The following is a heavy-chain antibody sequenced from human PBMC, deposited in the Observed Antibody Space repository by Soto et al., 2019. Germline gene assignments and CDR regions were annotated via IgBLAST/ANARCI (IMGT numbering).Heavy chain of an antibody. D-gene: IGHD2-21*01. J-gene: IGHJ4*02. CDR3: ARDNRFAYCGGDCYDD. CDR1: GGSISSGGYY. V-gene: IGHV4-31*01. Sequence: QVQLQESGPGLVKPSQTLSLTCTVSGGSISSGGYYWSWIRQHQGKGLEWIGYIYYSGSTYYNPSLKSLVTISVDTSKNQFSLKLSSVTAADTAVYYCARDNRFAYCGGDCYDDWGQGTLVTVSS. CDR2: IYYSGST.